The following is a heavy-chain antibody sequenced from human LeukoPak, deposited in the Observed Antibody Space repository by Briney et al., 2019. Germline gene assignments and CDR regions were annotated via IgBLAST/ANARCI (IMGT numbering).Heavy chain of an antibody. CDR3: AKREYNYAKYFDY. D-gene: IGHD5-18*01. Sequence: GGSLRLSCAASGSTFSSYAMSWVRQAPGKGLEWVSTIGDSGDSTFYADSVKGRFTISRDNSKNTLYLQMNSLRAEDTAIYYCAKREYNYAKYFDYWGQGTLVTVSS. V-gene: IGHV3-23*01. CDR2: IGDSGDST. J-gene: IGHJ4*02. CDR1: GSTFSSYA.